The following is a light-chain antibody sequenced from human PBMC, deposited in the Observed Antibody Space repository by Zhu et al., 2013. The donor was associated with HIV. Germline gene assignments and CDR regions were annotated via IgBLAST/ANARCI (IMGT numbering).Light chain of an antibody. CDR3: SSYTSTSTLEV. Sequence: QSALTQPASVSGSPGQSITISCTGTSSDVGGYNYVSWYQHHPGKAPKVMIYEVTNRPSGVSNRFSGSKSGNTASQTISGLQAEDEADYYCSSYTSTSTLEVFGTGTRVAVL. CDR1: SSDVGGYNY. CDR2: EVT. J-gene: IGLJ1*01. V-gene: IGLV2-14*01.